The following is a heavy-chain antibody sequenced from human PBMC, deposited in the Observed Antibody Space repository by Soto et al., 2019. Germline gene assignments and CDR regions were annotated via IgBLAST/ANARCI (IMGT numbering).Heavy chain of an antibody. CDR1: GYSFTSDW. CDR3: ARAMVRGVNYYYYGMDV. J-gene: IGHJ6*02. D-gene: IGHD3-10*01. CDR2: IYPGDSDT. V-gene: IGHV5-51*01. Sequence: GESLKISCKGSGYSFTSDWIGWVRQMPGKGLEWMGIIYPGDSDTRYSPSFQGQVTISADKSISTAYLQWSSLKASDTAMYYCARAMVRGVNYYYYGMDVWGQGTTVTVSS.